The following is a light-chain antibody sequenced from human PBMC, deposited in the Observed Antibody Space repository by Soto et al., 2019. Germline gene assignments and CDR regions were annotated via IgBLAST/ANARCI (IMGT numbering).Light chain of an antibody. J-gene: IGKJ1*01. CDR3: QQYGSSPRT. V-gene: IGKV3-15*01. CDR2: GAS. Sequence: EILMTQSPATLSVSPGERATLSCRASQSVRSNLAWYQQKPGQAPRLLIYGASTRATGIPARFSGSGSGTEFTLTISSLQSEDFAVYYCQQYGSSPRTFGQGTKVEIK. CDR1: QSVRSN.